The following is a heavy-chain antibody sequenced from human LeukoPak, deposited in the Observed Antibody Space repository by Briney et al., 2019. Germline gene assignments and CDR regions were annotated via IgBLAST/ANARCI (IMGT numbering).Heavy chain of an antibody. Sequence: GGSLRLSCAASGFTFSSYAMSWVRQAPGKGLEWVSAISGSGGTTYYADSVKGRFTISRDNSKNTLYLQMYSLRAEDTAIYYCAKGSAIWSYYFDYWGQGTLVTVSS. CDR2: ISGSGGTT. CDR3: AKGSAIWSYYFDY. J-gene: IGHJ4*02. V-gene: IGHV3-23*01. D-gene: IGHD2-8*02. CDR1: GFTFSSYA.